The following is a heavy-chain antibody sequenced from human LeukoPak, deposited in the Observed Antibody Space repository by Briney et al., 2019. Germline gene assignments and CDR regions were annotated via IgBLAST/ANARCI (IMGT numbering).Heavy chain of an antibody. CDR3: ASIAVAGFDY. J-gene: IGHJ4*02. CDR1: VYTLTELS. V-gene: IGHV1-24*01. Sequence: ASVTVSCTVSVYTLTELSMHWVRQAPGKGREWMGGFDTEDGETIYAQKFQGRVTMAEDTSTDTAYMELSSLRSEDTAVYYCASIAVAGFDYRGQGTLVTVSS. CDR2: FDTEDGET. D-gene: IGHD6-19*01.